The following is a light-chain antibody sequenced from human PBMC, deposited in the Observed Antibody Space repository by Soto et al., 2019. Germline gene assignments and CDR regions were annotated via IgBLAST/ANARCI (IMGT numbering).Light chain of an antibody. V-gene: IGLV2-14*01. CDR3: SSYTSSSTLV. Sequence: QSVLTQPASVSGSPGQSITISCTGTSSDVGGYNYVSWYQQHPGKAPKLMIYEVSNRPSGVSNRFSGSKSCNTASLTISGLQAEYEADYYCSSYTSSSTLVFGGGTKLTVL. J-gene: IGLJ2*01. CDR1: SSDVGGYNY. CDR2: EVS.